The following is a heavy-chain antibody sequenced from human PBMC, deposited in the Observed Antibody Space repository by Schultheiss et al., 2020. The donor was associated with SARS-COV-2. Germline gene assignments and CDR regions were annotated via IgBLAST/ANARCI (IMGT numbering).Heavy chain of an antibody. CDR2: ISSGGDAT. V-gene: IGHV3-48*01. J-gene: IGHJ4*02. D-gene: IGHD3/OR15-3a*01. Sequence: GGSLRLSCAAFGFTFSSYAMSWVRQAPGKGLEWLSYISSGGDATYYADSVKGRFTISRDNAKNSLYLQMSSLRAEDTAVYFCARSVGLPDYWGQGSLVTVSS. CDR3: ARSVGLPDY. CDR1: GFTFSSYA.